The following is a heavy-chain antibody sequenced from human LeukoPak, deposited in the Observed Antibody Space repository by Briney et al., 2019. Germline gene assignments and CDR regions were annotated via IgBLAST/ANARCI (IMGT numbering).Heavy chain of an antibody. CDR2: INPNSGGT. CDR3: ARVHGGRELDAFDF. V-gene: IGHV1-2*02. J-gene: IGHJ3*01. Sequence: ASVKVSCKASGYSFTDYFIHWVRQAPGQGLEWKGWINPNSGGTSYVQMFQGRVIMTRDTSISTAYMELISLKSDDTAVYYCARVHGGRELDAFDFWGQGTMLTVSS. CDR1: GYSFTDYF. D-gene: IGHD1-7*01.